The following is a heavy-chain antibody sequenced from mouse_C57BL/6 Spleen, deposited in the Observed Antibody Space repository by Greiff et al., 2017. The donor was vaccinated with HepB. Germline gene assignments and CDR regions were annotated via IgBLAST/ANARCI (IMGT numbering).Heavy chain of an antibody. CDR2: IYPRSGNT. CDR3: AAYDYDGGVRAMDY. Sequence: QVQLKQSGAELARPGASVKLSCKASGYTFTSYGISWVKQRTGQGLEWIGEIYPRSGNTYYNEKFKGKATLTADKSSGTAYMELRSLTSEDSAVYFCAAYDYDGGVRAMDYWGQGTSVTVSS. V-gene: IGHV1-81*01. D-gene: IGHD2-4*01. CDR1: GYTFTSYG. J-gene: IGHJ4*01.